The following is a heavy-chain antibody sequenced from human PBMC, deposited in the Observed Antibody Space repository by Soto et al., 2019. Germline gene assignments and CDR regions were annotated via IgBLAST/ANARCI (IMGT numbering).Heavy chain of an antibody. CDR2: IYYTGST. CDR1: AGSISTYH. CDR3: ARDCSGAACYPASFDY. V-gene: IGHV4-4*07. J-gene: IGHJ4*02. Sequence: QVQLQESGPGLVKPSETLSLTCSVSAGSISTYHWSWIRQPAGKGLEWIGRIYYTGSTDYNPSLKSRVTMSVDTSKNQFSLKVSSVTAADTAVYYCARDCSGAACYPASFDYWGQGTLVTVSS. D-gene: IGHD2-15*01.